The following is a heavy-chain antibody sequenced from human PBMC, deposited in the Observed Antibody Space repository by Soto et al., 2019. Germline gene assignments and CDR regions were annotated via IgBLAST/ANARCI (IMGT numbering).Heavy chain of an antibody. Sequence: NPSETLSLTCTVSGGSISSSDHYWAWLRQPPGKGLEWLATIDYSGSIYYSPSLKSRATISVDTSKNQISLNLTSVTAADTALYYCARHRINRGSWYWVDPGGQGTLVTVS. J-gene: IGHJ5*02. CDR1: GGSISSSDHY. V-gene: IGHV4-39*01. CDR2: IDYSGSI. D-gene: IGHD6-13*01. CDR3: ARHRINRGSWYWVDP.